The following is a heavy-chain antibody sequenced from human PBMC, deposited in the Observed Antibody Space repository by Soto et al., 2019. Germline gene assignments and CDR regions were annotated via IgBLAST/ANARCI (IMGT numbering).Heavy chain of an antibody. Sequence: QVQLVQSGAEVKKPGSSVKVSCKASGGTFSSYAISWVRQAPGQGLEWMGGIIPIFGTANYAQKFQGRVTITADESTSTAYMELGSLRSEDTAVYYCARIRCSGGSCYSYYYYGMDVWGQWTTVTVSS. CDR1: GGTFSSYA. V-gene: IGHV1-69*12. CDR3: ARIRCSGGSCYSYYYYGMDV. D-gene: IGHD2-15*01. J-gene: IGHJ6*02. CDR2: IIPIFGTA.